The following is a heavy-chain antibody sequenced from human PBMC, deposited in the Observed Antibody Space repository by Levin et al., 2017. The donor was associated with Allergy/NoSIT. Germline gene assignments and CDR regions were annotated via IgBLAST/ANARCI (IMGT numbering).Heavy chain of an antibody. CDR2: IYYSGST. CDR1: GGSISSGGYY. V-gene: IGHV4-31*03. CDR3: ARFSSTSNWFDP. Sequence: SCTVSGGSISSGGYYWSWIRQHPGKGLEWIGYIYYSGSTYYNPSLKSRVTISVDTSKNQFSLKLSSVTAADTAVYYCARFSSTSNWFDPWGQGTLVTVSS. D-gene: IGHD2-2*01. J-gene: IGHJ5*02.